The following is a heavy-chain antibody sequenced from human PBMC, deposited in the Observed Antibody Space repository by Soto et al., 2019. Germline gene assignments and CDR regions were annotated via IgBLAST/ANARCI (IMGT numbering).Heavy chain of an antibody. CDR1: GYSFSSYW. Sequence: GESMKVSCKGSGYSFSSYWMGWVRQMPEKGLEWMAIINPGDSDTRYSPSFQGQVTISADKSISTAYLQWSSLKASDTAMYYCARDGYCSGGSCHDAFDIWGQGTMVTVSS. J-gene: IGHJ3*02. CDR2: INPGDSDT. D-gene: IGHD2-15*01. V-gene: IGHV5-51*01. CDR3: ARDGYCSGGSCHDAFDI.